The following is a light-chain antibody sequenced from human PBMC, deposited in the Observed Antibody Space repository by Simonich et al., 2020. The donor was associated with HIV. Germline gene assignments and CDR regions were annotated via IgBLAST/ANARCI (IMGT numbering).Light chain of an antibody. J-gene: IGKJ1*01. CDR1: QSLVHSDGNTN. CDR3: MQSKQLPRT. Sequence: DVVMTPSPLSLPVTLGQPASISCRSSQSLVHSDGNTNLNWFQQRPGQSPRRLMYKVANRDSGVPDRFSGSGSGTDFTLKISSVEAEDVGVYYCMQSKQLPRTFGQGTKVEIK. V-gene: IGKV2-30*02. CDR2: KVA.